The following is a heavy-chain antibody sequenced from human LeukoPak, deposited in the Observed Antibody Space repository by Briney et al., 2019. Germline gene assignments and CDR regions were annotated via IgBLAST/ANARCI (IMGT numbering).Heavy chain of an antibody. CDR1: GFTFSSYG. Sequence: GGSLRLSCAASGFTFSSYGMHWVRQAPGKGLEWVAVIWYDGSNKYYADSVKGRFTISRDNSKNTLYLQMNSLRAEDTAVYYCARDPRKYSSSWYFDYWGQGTLVTVS. CDR2: IWYDGSNK. D-gene: IGHD6-13*01. CDR3: ARDPRKYSSSWYFDY. J-gene: IGHJ4*02. V-gene: IGHV3-33*01.